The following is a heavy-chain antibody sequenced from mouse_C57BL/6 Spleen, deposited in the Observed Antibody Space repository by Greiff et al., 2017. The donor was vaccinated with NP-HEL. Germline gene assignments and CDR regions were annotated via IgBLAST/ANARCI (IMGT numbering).Heavy chain of an antibody. CDR1: GFSLTSYG. D-gene: IGHD1-1*01. Sequence: QVQLKESGPGLVQPSQSLSITCAVSGFSLTSYGVHWVRQSPGKGLEWLGVIGSGGSTDYNAAFISRLSISKDNSKSQIFFKMNSLQADDTAIYFCAGIYYYGSSPYYYAMDYWGQGTSVTVSS. CDR3: AGIYYYGSSPYYYAMDY. J-gene: IGHJ4*01. CDR2: IGSGGST. V-gene: IGHV2-2*01.